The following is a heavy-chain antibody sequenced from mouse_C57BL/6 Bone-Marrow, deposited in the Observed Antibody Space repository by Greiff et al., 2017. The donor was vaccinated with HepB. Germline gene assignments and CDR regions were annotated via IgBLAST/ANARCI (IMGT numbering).Heavy chain of an antibody. V-gene: IGHV1-55*01. D-gene: IGHD1-1*01. Sequence: QVHVKQPGAELVKPGASVKMSCKASGYTFTSYWITWVKQRPGQGLEWIGDIYPGSGSTNYNEKFKSKATLTVDTSSSTAYMQLSSLTSEDSAVYYGARTPNYYGSSYGAWFAYWGQGTLVTVSA. CDR1: GYTFTSYW. CDR2: IYPGSGST. J-gene: IGHJ3*01. CDR3: ARTPNYYGSSYGAWFAY.